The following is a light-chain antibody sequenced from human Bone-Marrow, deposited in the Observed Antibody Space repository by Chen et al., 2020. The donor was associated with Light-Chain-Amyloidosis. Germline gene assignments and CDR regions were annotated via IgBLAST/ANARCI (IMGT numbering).Light chain of an antibody. CDR3: QQYSTSPLT. Sequence: EIVLTQSPGTLSLSPGDRATLSCRTSQSISSTYLAWYQQKPGQAPRLLIYGVSSRATGIADRFSGSGSGKDFTLTISRLEPEDFAVYYCQQYSTSPLTFGGGTKVEIK. CDR1: QSISSTY. V-gene: IGKV3-20*01. J-gene: IGKJ4*01. CDR2: GVS.